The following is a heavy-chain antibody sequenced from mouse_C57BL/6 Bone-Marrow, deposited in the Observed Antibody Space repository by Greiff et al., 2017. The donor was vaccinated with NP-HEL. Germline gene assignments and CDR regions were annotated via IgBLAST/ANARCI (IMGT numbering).Heavy chain of an antibody. CDR3: ARWGSKIFDY. CDR1: GYTFTSYW. J-gene: IGHJ2*01. CDR2: IHPNSGST. V-gene: IGHV1-64*01. Sequence: QVQLQQSGAELVKPGASVKLSCKASGYTFTSYWMHWVKQRPGQGLEWIGMIHPNSGSTNYNEKFKSKATLTVDKSSSTAYMQLSSLTSEDSAVYYCARWGSKIFDYWGQGTTLTVSS.